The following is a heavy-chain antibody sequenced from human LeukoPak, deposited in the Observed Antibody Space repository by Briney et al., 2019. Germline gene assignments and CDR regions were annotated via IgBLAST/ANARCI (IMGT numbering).Heavy chain of an antibody. J-gene: IGHJ5*02. CDR2: IKSKTDGGTT. Sequence: XXXXWMSXVRXXXXXGLEWVGRIKSKTDGGTTDYAAPVKGRFTISRDDSKNTLYLQMNSLKTEDTAVYYCTTSHGIDPWGQGTLVTVSS. V-gene: IGHV3-15*01. CDR3: TTSHGIDP. CDR1: XXXXW.